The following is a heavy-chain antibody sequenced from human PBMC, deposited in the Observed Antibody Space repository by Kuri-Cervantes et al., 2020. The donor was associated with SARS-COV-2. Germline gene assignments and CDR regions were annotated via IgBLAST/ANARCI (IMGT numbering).Heavy chain of an antibody. CDR3: ARGGCSSTSCYSKHQKNWFDP. J-gene: IGHJ5*02. CDR2: ISSGSTYI. Sequence: GESLKISCAASGFTFSNYNMNWVRQAPGKGLEWVSSISSGSTYIYYADSVKGRFTISRDNAKNSLSLQLNSLRAEDTAVYYCARGGCSSTSCYSKHQKNWFDPWGQGTLVTVSS. CDR1: GFTFSNYN. V-gene: IGHV3-21*01. D-gene: IGHD2-2*01.